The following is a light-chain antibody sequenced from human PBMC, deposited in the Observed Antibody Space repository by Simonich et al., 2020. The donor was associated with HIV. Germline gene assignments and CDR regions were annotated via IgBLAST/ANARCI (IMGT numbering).Light chain of an antibody. CDR1: QSILYSSNNKNY. V-gene: IGKV4-1*01. CDR2: WAS. CDR3: QQYHSTPNT. J-gene: IGKJ2*01. Sequence: DIVMTQSPDSLAVSLGERATINCKSSQSILYSSNNKNYLAWYQKKPGQPPNLLIYWASTRESGVPDRFSGSGSGTDFTLTISSLQAEDVAVYYCQQYHSTPNTFGQGTKLELK.